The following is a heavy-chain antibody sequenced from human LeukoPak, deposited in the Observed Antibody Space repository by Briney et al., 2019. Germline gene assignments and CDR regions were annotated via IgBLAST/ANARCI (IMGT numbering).Heavy chain of an antibody. J-gene: IGHJ4*02. CDR3: ARDGIAVAGPSVYFDY. CDR1: GGTSSSYA. Sequence: SVKVSCKASGGTSSSYAISWVRQAPGQGLEWMGRIIPIFGTANYAQKFQGRVTITTDESTSTAYMELSSLRSEDTAVYYCARDGIAVAGPSVYFDYWGQGTLVTVSS. CDR2: IIPIFGTA. V-gene: IGHV1-69*05. D-gene: IGHD6-19*01.